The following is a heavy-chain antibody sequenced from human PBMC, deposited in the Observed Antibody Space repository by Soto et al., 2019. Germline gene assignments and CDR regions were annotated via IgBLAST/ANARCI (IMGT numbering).Heavy chain of an antibody. J-gene: IGHJ6*02. CDR1: GYTFPSYD. CDR2: MNPNSGNT. Sequence: ASVKVSCNASGYTFPSYDINWVRQATGQGLEWMGWMNPNSGNTGYAQKFQGRVTMTRDTSTSTVYMELSSLRSEDTAVYYCARDGLRFLEWLWGPYYYYGMDVWGQGTTVTVSS. D-gene: IGHD3-3*01. CDR3: ARDGLRFLEWLWGPYYYYGMDV. V-gene: IGHV1-8*01.